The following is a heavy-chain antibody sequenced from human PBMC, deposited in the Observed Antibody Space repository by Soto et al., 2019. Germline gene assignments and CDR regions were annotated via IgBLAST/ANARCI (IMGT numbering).Heavy chain of an antibody. V-gene: IGHV3-66*01. CDR3: AREAIIVIAAPEYYFDY. D-gene: IGHD3-22*01. Sequence: RQAPGKGLEWVSVIYSGGYTNYADSVKGRFIVSRDSPKNTLYLQMDSLRAEDTAVYYCAREAIIVIAAPEYYFDYWGQGTLVTVSS. CDR2: IYSGGYT. J-gene: IGHJ4*02.